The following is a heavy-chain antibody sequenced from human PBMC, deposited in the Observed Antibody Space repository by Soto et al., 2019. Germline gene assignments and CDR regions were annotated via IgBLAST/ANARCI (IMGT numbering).Heavy chain of an antibody. D-gene: IGHD3-22*01. V-gene: IGHV3-23*01. J-gene: IGHJ4*02. Sequence: GGSLRLSCAASGFTFSSYAMSWVRQAPGKGLDWVSAISGSGGSTYYADSVKGRFTISRDNSKNTLYLQMNSLRAEDTAVYYCATTGYYDSSGYYYLRPGDYWGQGTLVTVSS. CDR3: ATTGYYDSSGYYYLRPGDY. CDR2: ISGSGGST. CDR1: GFTFSSYA.